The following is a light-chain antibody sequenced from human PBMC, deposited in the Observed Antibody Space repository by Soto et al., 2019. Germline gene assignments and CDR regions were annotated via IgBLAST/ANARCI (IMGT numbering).Light chain of an antibody. CDR1: QSVYQW. CDR3: QQYSDYPWT. V-gene: IGKV1-5*01. Sequence: DIRMTQSPATLSASVGARVTITCRASQSVYQWLAWYQQKPGKAPKLLIFDASSLLSGVPSRLRGSGSGTEFTLTISSLQPDDFATYYGQQYSDYPWTFGRGTKVEI. CDR2: DAS. J-gene: IGKJ1*01.